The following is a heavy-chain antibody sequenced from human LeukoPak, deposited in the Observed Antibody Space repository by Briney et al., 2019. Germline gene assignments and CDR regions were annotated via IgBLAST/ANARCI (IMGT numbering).Heavy chain of an antibody. CDR3: GSAGSEIVVVTPFEY. J-gene: IGHJ4*02. CDR1: GFTFSSFW. D-gene: IGHD3-22*01. V-gene: IGHV3-7*01. CDR2: IKQDGSEK. Sequence: GGSLRLSCAASGFTFSSFWMSWVPQAPGEGLEWVANIKQDGSEKYYVDSVKGRFTISRDNDKNSLYLQMNSLRVEDRAVYYWGSAGSEIVVVTPFEYWGQGNLVTVSS.